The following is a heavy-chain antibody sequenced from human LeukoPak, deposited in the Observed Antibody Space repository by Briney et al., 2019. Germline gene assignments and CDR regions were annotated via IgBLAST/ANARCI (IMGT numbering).Heavy chain of an antibody. D-gene: IGHD2-15*01. CDR2: IYYSGST. CDR1: GGSISSYY. Sequence: SETLSLTCTVSGGSISSYYWSWIRQPPGKGLEWIGYIYYSGSTNYNPSLKSRVTISVDTSKDQFSLKLSSVTAADTAVYYCARGGGTPPDYWGQGTLVTVSS. V-gene: IGHV4-59*08. J-gene: IGHJ4*02. CDR3: ARGGGTPPDY.